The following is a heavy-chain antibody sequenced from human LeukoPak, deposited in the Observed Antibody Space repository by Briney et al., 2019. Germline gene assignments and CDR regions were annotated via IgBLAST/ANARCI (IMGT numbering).Heavy chain of an antibody. CDR1: GFTFSSYA. Sequence: GGSLRLSCAASGFTFSSYAMHWVRQAPGKGLEWVAVISYDGSNKYYADSVKGRFTISRDNARNTLYLHMNSLRAEDTAVYYCARFYGGSALDNWGQGTMVTVSS. V-gene: IGHV3-30-3*01. D-gene: IGHD3-16*01. CDR2: ISYDGSNK. J-gene: IGHJ3*02. CDR3: ARFYGGSALDN.